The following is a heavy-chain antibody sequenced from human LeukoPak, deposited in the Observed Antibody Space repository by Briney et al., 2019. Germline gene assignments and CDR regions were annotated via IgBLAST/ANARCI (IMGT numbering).Heavy chain of an antibody. J-gene: IGHJ4*02. Sequence: KPSETLSLTCAVYGGSLSGYYWSWIRQPPGKGLEWIGEINHSGSTNYNPSLKSRVTISVDTSKNQFSLKLSSVTAADTAVYYCARTIGYYDSSGYIDYWGQGTLVTVSS. CDR2: INHSGST. V-gene: IGHV4-34*01. D-gene: IGHD3-22*01. CDR1: GGSLSGYY. CDR3: ARTIGYYDSSGYIDY.